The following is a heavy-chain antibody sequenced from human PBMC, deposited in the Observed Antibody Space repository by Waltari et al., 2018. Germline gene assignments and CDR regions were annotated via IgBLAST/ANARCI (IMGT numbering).Heavy chain of an antibody. J-gene: IGHJ3*02. CDR2: IIPILGKA. V-gene: IGHV1-69*08. CDR1: GGTFSSYT. CDR3: ARDPYYYDSSGYSGADAFDI. Sequence: QVQLVQSGAEVKKPGSSVKVSCKASGGTFSSYTISWVRQAPGQGLEWMGRIIPILGKANYAQKFQGRVTITADKSTSTAYMELSSLRSEDTAVYYCARDPYYYDSSGYSGADAFDIWGQGTMVTVSS. D-gene: IGHD3-22*01.